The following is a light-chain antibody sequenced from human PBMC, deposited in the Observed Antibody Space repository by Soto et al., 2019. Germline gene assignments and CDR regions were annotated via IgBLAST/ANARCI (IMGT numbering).Light chain of an antibody. V-gene: IGKV3D-20*02. CDR2: DAS. CDR3: QQRSKWPIT. J-gene: IGKJ5*01. CDR1: QSLSNTY. Sequence: VMTQSPATLSLSPGEGATLSCRASQSLSNTYSAWYQQKPGQAPRLFIYDASNRATGIPARFSGSGSGTDFTLTISSLEPEDFAVYYCQQRSKWPITFGQGTRLEI.